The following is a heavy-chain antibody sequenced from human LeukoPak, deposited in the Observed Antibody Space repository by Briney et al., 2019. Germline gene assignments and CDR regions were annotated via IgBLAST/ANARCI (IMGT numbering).Heavy chain of an antibody. J-gene: IGHJ4*02. CDR3: ARAEFDFWSGYHFDY. CDR2: IYSGGST. Sequence: GGSLRLSCAVSGFTFSNYAMSWIRQAPGKGLEWVSVIYSGGSTYYADSVKGRFTISRDNSKNTLYLQMNSLRAEDTAVYYCARAEFDFWSGYHFDYWGQGTLVTVSS. CDR1: GFTFSNYA. D-gene: IGHD3-3*01. V-gene: IGHV3-53*01.